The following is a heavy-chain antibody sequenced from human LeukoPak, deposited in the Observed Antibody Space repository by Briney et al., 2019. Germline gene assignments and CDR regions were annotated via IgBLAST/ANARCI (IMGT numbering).Heavy chain of an antibody. V-gene: IGHV3-66*01. Sequence: GGSLRLSCAVSGFTVHNNYMNWVRQAPGKGLEWVSVIYNDGTTYYTDSVKGRFTISRDNSKNTLYLQMNSLRAEDTAVYYCARGGGDYYDSSGYYHMGYYFDFWGQGTLVTVSS. CDR3: ARGGGDYYDSSGYYHMGYYFDF. D-gene: IGHD3-22*01. CDR2: IYNDGTT. CDR1: GFTVHNNY. J-gene: IGHJ4*02.